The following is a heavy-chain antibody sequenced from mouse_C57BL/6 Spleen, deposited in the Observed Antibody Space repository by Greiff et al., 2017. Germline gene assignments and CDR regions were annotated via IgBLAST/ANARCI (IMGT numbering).Heavy chain of an antibody. CDR1: GFTFSDAW. J-gene: IGHJ1*03. Sequence: EVKVEESGGGLVQPGGSMKLSCAASGFTFSDAWMDWVRQSPEKGLEWVAEIRNKANNHATYYAESVKGRFTISRDDSKSSVYLQMNSLRAEDTGIYYCTRSSLYYSNYPLWYFDVWGTGTTVTVSS. CDR2: IRNKANNHAT. CDR3: TRSSLYYSNYPLWYFDV. V-gene: IGHV6-6*01. D-gene: IGHD2-5*01.